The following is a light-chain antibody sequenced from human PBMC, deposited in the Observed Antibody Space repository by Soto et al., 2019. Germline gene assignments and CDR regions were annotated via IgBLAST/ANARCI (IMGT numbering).Light chain of an antibody. CDR3: CSYAGSNTYVI. CDR2: EGT. V-gene: IGLV2-23*01. J-gene: IGLJ2*01. CDR1: SSDVGSYDL. Sequence: QSALTQPASVSGSPGQSITISCTGTSSDVGSYDLVSWYQQHPGTAPKLMIYEGTKRPSGVSNRFSGSKSGNTASLTISGLQAEDEADYYCCSYAGSNTYVIFGGGTKVTVL.